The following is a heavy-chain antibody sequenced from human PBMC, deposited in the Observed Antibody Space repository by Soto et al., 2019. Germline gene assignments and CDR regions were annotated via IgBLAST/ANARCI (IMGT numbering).Heavy chain of an antibody. CDR1: GFTFSSYS. CDR2: ISSSSSIK. Sequence: EVQLVESGGGLVQRGGSLRLSCTGSGFTFSSYSMNWVRQAPGKGLEWVSYISSSSSIKYYADSVKGRFTISRDNVKNSQYLQMSSLRVDDTATYCCSRDRVLPGCFDPWGQGTLVTVSS. CDR3: SRDRVLPGCFDP. J-gene: IGHJ5*02. D-gene: IGHD1-26*01. V-gene: IGHV3-48*01.